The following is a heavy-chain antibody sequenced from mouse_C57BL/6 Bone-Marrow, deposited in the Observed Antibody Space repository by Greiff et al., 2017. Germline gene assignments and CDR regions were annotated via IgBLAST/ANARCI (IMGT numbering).Heavy chain of an antibody. V-gene: IGHV14-4*01. CDR1: GFNITDDY. J-gene: IGHJ2*01. CDR2: IDPENGDT. Sequence: VQLQQSGAELVRPGASVKLSCTASGFNITDDYMNWVKQRPEQGLEWIGWIDPENGDTEYASKFQGKATITADTSSNTAYLQLSSLTSEDTAVYYCTLSTMVTTDFDYWGQGTTLTVAS. CDR3: TLSTMVTTDFDY. D-gene: IGHD2-2*01.